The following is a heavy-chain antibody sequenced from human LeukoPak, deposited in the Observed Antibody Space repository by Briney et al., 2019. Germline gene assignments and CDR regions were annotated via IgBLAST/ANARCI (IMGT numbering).Heavy chain of an antibody. J-gene: IGHJ5*02. D-gene: IGHD6-13*01. Sequence: PSETLSLTCTVSGGSISSGSYYWSWIRQPAGKGLEWIGRIYTSGSTNYNPSLKSRVTISVDTSKNQFPLKLSSVTAADTAVYYCARDGESYRSSWYYNWFDPWGQGTLVTVSS. CDR2: IYTSGST. V-gene: IGHV4-61*02. CDR3: ARDGESYRSSWYYNWFDP. CDR1: GGSISSGSYY.